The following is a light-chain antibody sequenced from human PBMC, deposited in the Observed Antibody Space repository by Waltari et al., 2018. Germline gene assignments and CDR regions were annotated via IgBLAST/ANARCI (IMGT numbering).Light chain of an antibody. J-gene: IGKJ4*01. CDR3: QQYKNAPLT. V-gene: IGKV1-33*01. Sequence: DIQMTQAPSSLSASVGDRVTITCQASHDINKNLNWFQQKPGKAPKVLIFDASNLRTGVPLRFSGSGSGTHFTFTISSLQPEDVATYYCQQYKNAPLTFGGGTKVEMK. CDR1: HDINKN. CDR2: DAS.